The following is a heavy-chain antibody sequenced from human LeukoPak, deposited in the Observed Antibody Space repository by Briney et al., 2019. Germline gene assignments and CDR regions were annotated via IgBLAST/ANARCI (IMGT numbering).Heavy chain of an antibody. J-gene: IGHJ6*03. CDR1: GGSFSDYY. Sequence: SETLSLTCAVYGGSFSDYYWSWIRQPPGKGLEWIGEINHSGSTKYNPSLKSRVTILEDTSDSQFSLKLSSVTVADTAVYYCARGPTIRFLEWLGYYYMDVWGEGTTVTISS. D-gene: IGHD3-3*01. CDR2: INHSGST. V-gene: IGHV4-34*01. CDR3: ARGPTIRFLEWLGYYYMDV.